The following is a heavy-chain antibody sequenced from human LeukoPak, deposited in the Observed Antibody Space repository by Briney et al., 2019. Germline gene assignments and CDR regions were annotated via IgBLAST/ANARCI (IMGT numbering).Heavy chain of an antibody. CDR1: GGSFSGYY. CDR2: INHSGST. Sequence: SETLSLTCAVYGGSFSGYYWSWIRQPPGKGLEWIGEINHSGSTNYNPSLKSRVTISVDTSKNQFSLKLSSVTAADTAVYYCARGGKIFGVVIISRKHACYFDYWGQGTLVTVSS. CDR3: ARGGKIFGVVIISRKHACYFDY. J-gene: IGHJ4*02. V-gene: IGHV4-34*01. D-gene: IGHD3-3*01.